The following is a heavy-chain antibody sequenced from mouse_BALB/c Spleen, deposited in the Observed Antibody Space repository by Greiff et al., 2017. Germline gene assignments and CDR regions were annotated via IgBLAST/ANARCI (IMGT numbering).Heavy chain of an antibody. CDR3: ARGGGIYDGYYWFAY. CDR1: GYAFSSYW. D-gene: IGHD2-3*01. Sequence: VKLMESGAELVRPGSSVKISCKASGYAFSSYWMNWVKQRPGQGLEWIGQIYPGDGDTNYNGKFKGKATLTADKSSSTAYMQLSSLTSEDSAVYFCARGGGIYDGYYWFAYWGQGTLVTVSA. J-gene: IGHJ3*01. V-gene: IGHV1-80*01. CDR2: IYPGDGDT.